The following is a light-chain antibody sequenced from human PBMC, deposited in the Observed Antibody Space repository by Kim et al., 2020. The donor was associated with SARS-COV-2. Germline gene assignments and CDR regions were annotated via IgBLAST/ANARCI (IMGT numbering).Light chain of an antibody. Sequence: ASVQLTCTLSSRHSNYAIAWHQQQPETGPRYLMKLNSDGSHSKGDGIPDRFSGSSSGAERYLTISSLQSEDEADYYCQTWGTGILVFGGGTQLTVL. CDR1: SRHSNYA. CDR3: QTWGTGILV. V-gene: IGLV4-69*01. CDR2: LNSDGSH. J-gene: IGLJ3*02.